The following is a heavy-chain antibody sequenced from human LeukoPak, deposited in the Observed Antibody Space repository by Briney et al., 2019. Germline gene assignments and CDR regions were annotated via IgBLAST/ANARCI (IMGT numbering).Heavy chain of an antibody. CDR2: VIPIFGTA. V-gene: IGHV1-69*01. D-gene: IGHD6-19*01. CDR1: GGTFSSYA. Sequence: ASVKVSCKASGGTFSSYAISWVRQAPGQGLEWMGGVIPIFGTANYAQKFQGRVTITADESTSTAYMELRSLRSDDTAVYYCARDEWLVAVAGHYGMDVWGQGTTVTVSS. CDR3: ARDEWLVAVAGHYGMDV. J-gene: IGHJ6*02.